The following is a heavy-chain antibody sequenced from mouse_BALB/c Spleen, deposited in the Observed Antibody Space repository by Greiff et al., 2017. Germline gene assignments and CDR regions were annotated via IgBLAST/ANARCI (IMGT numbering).Heavy chain of an antibody. D-gene: IGHD2-10*02. V-gene: IGHV1-7*01. J-gene: IGHJ4*01. Sequence: VQVVESGAELAKPGASVKMSCKASGYTFTSYWMHWVKQRPGQGLEWIGYINPSTGYTEYNQKFKDKATLTADKSSSTAYMQLSSLTSEDSAVYYCARSRYGNSYYAIDYWGQGTSVTVSS. CDR2: INPSTGYT. CDR1: GYTFTSYW. CDR3: ARSRYGNSYYAIDY.